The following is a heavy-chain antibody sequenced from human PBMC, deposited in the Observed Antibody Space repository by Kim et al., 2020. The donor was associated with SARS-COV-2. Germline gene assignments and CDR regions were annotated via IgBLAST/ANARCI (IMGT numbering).Heavy chain of an antibody. D-gene: IGHD3-22*01. CDR1: GFTFGDYA. Sequence: GGSLRLSCTASGFTFGDYAMSWVRQAPGKGLEWVGFIRSKAYGGTTEYAASVKGRFTISRDDSKSIAYLQMNSLKTEDTAVYYCTRGPPYYYDSSGPPDYWGQGTLVTVSS. J-gene: IGHJ4*02. CDR3: TRGPPYYYDSSGPPDY. CDR2: IRSKAYGGTT. V-gene: IGHV3-49*04.